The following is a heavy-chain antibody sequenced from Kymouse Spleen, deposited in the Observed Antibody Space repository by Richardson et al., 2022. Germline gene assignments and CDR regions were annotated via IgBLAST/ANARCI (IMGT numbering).Heavy chain of an antibody. J-gene: IGHJ3*02. CDR1: GGSISSSSYY. D-gene: IGHD3-3*01. CDR2: IYYSGST. Sequence: QLQLQESGPGLVKPSETLSLTCTVSGGSISSSSYYWGWIRQPPGKGLEWIGSIYYSGSTYYNPSLKSRVTISVDTSKNQFSLKLSSVTAADTAVYYCARVLLTIFGGAFDIWGQGTMVTVSS. CDR3: ARVLLTIFGGAFDI. V-gene: IGHV4-39*01.